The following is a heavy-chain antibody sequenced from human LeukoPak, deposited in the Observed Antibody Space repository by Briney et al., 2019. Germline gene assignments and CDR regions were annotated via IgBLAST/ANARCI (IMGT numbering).Heavy chain of an antibody. CDR2: VYYSGST. CDR3: ARGSSNYYGSGSYYIRPNWFDP. J-gene: IGHJ5*02. Sequence: PSETLSLTCTVSGGSISRYSWSWIRQPPGKGLEWIGYVYYSGSTNYNPSLKSRVTISVDTSKNQFSLKLSSVTAADTAVYYCARGSSNYYGSGSYYIRPNWFDPWGQGTLVTVSS. V-gene: IGHV4-59*12. D-gene: IGHD3-10*01. CDR1: GGSISRYS.